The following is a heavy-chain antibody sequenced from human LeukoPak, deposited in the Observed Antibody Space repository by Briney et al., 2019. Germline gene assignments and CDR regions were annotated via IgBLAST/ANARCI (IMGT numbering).Heavy chain of an antibody. Sequence: GGSLRLCCTASGFTFGDYAMSWVRQAPGMGLEWVSFVRSKAYGGTTEYAASVKGRFTISRDDSKSIAYLQMNSLKSEDTAVYYCSRGPVAASFAYWGQGTLVTVSS. J-gene: IGHJ4*02. CDR2: VRSKAYGGTT. D-gene: IGHD2-15*01. CDR3: SRGPVAASFAY. CDR1: GFTFGDYA. V-gene: IGHV3-49*04.